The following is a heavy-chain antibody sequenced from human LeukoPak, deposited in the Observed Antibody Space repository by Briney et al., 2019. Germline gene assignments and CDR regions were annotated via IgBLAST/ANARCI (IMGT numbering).Heavy chain of an antibody. J-gene: IGHJ4*02. Sequence: SVEVSCKASGGTFSSYAISWVRQAPGQGLEWMGGIIPIFGTANYAQKFQGRVTITADESTSTAYMELSSLRSEDTAVYYCAVGRDGYNSRRYYFDYWGQGTLVTVSS. CDR2: IIPIFGTA. D-gene: IGHD5-24*01. CDR1: GGTFSSYA. CDR3: AVGRDGYNSRRYYFDY. V-gene: IGHV1-69*13.